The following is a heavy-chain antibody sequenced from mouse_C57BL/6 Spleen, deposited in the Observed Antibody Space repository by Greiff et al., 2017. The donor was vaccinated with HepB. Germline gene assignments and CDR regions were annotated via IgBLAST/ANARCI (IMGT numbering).Heavy chain of an antibody. CDR1: GYTFTSYW. D-gene: IGHD1-1*01. CDR3: ARRGGSSWVRNFDY. J-gene: IGHJ2*01. V-gene: IGHV1-50*01. CDR2: IDPSDSYT. Sequence: VQLQQPGAELVKPGASVKLSCKASGYTFTSYWMQWVKQRPGQGLEWIGEIDPSDSYTNYNQKFKGKATLTVDTSSSTAYMQLSSLTSEDSAVYYCARRGGSSWVRNFDYWGQGTTLTVSS.